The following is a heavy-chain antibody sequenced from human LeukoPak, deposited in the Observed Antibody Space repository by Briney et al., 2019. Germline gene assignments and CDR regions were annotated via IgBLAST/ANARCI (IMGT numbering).Heavy chain of an antibody. J-gene: IGHJ4*02. CDR2: IWYDGSNQ. CDR1: GFTFSSYG. CDR3: ARDRGGYFDS. V-gene: IGHV3-33*01. Sequence: GGSLRLSCAASGFTFSSYGMHWVRQAPGKGPEWVSLIWYDGSNQYHADSVKGRFTISRDNSKNTLYLRMNSLRAEDTAVYYCARDRGGYFDSWGQGTLVTVSS.